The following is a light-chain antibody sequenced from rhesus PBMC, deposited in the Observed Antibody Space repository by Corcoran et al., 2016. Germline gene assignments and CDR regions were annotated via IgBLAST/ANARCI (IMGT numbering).Light chain of an antibody. CDR1: QSVSSY. J-gene: IGKJ2*01. CDR2: GAA. Sequence: QVILTQSPATLSLSPGERATLSCRASQSVSSYLAWYQQKPGQAPRLLIYGAASRATGIPARFSGSGSRTEFTLTIRSLEPEDFAVYYCQKYSSSPYSFGQGTKVEIK. V-gene: IGKV3-53*01. CDR3: QKYSSSPYS.